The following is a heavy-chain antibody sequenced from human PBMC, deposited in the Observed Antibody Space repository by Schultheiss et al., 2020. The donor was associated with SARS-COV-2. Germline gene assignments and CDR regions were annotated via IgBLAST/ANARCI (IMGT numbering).Heavy chain of an antibody. J-gene: IGHJ4*02. Sequence: SVKVSCKASGGTFSSYAISWVRQAPGQGLEWMGRIIPVLTIANYAQKFQGRVTITADKSTSTAYMELSSLRSEDTAVYYCAGGNSYYYFDSWGQGTLVTVSS. CDR1: GGTFSSYA. V-gene: IGHV1-69*04. CDR3: AGGNSYYYFDS. CDR2: IIPVLTIA. D-gene: IGHD4-23*01.